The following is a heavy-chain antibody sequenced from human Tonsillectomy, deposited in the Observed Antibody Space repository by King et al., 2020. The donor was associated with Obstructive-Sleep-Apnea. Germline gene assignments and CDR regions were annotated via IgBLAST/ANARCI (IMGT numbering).Heavy chain of an antibody. CDR1: GYTFTSIG. Sequence: VQLVESGAEVKKPGASVKVSCKASGYTFTSIGISGVRQAPGQGIEWRGWISAYNGKTNYAQKLQGRVTMTTDTSPRTAYIELRSLGSDETAVYYCAREVAPYYYDSSGYLSDYYFDYWGQGTLVTVSS. CDR2: ISAYNGKT. J-gene: IGHJ4*02. CDR3: AREVAPYYYDSSGYLSDYYFDY. D-gene: IGHD3-22*01. V-gene: IGHV1-18*01.